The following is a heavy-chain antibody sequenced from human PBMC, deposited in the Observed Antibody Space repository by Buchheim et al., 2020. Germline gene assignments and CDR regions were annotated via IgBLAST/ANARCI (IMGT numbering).Heavy chain of an antibody. CDR2: INPSGGST. CDR3: ARDPVSGSAAAAGYYYYYGMDV. D-gene: IGHD6-13*01. Sequence: QVQLVQSGAEVKKPGASVKVSCKASGYTFTSYYMHWVRQAPGQGLEWMGIINPSGGSTSYAQKFQGRVTMTRDTSTSTVYMELSSLRSEDTAVYYCARDPVSGSAAAAGYYYYYGMDVWGQGTT. V-gene: IGHV1-46*01. CDR1: GYTFTSYY. J-gene: IGHJ6*02.